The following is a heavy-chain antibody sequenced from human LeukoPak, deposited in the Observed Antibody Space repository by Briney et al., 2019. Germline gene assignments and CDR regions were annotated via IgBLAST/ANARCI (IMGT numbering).Heavy chain of an antibody. CDR2: ISWDGGST. D-gene: IGHD6-6*01. CDR1: GFTFDDYA. V-gene: IGHV3-43D*03. J-gene: IGHJ4*02. Sequence: GGSLRLSCAAPGFTFDDYAMHWVRQAPGKGLEWVSLISWDGGSTYYADSVKGRFTISRDNSKNSLYLQMNSLRAEDTALYYCAKDYSPWGSSADYWGQGTLVTVSS. CDR3: AKDYSPWGSSADY.